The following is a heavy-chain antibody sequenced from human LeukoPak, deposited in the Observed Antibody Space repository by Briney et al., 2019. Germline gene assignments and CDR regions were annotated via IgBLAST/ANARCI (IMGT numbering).Heavy chain of an antibody. CDR1: GGSISSYY. D-gene: IGHD6-19*01. Sequence: SETLSLTCTVSGGSISSYYWSWIRQPPGKGLEWIGYIYYSGSTNYNPSLKSRVTISVDTSKNQFSLKLSSVTAADTAVYYCASLGEYSSGWYETWGQGTLVTVSS. J-gene: IGHJ5*02. CDR2: IYYSGST. V-gene: IGHV4-59*01. CDR3: ASLGEYSSGWYET.